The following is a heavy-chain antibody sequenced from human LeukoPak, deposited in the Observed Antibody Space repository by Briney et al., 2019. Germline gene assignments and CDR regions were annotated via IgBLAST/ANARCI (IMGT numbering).Heavy chain of an antibody. CDR3: ARTRDGYNYHYFDY. J-gene: IGHJ4*02. Sequence: SETLSLTCNVSGFSLTIGYFWGWIRQPPGKGLEWVGSIFHSGSTYFNPSLKSRVTMSVDTSKNQFSLKLSSVTAADTAVYYCARTRDGYNYHYFDYWGQGTLVTVSS. D-gene: IGHD5-24*01. V-gene: IGHV4-38-2*02. CDR2: IFHSGST. CDR1: GFSLTIGYF.